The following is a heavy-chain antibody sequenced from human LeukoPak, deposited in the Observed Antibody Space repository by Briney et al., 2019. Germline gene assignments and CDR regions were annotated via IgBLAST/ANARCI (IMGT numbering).Heavy chain of an antibody. D-gene: IGHD3-10*01. V-gene: IGHV3-21*01. J-gene: IGHJ4*02. CDR1: GFTFSSYN. Sequence: PGGSLRLSCAASGFTFSSYNMNWVRHAPGKGLERVSSITRSSSNIYYADPVKGRFTISRDHAQNSLYLQMNSLRAEDTAVYYCARGAYYYGSGSYSFQIDKWGQGTLVTVSS. CDR2: ITRSSSNI. CDR3: ARGAYYYGSGSYSFQIDK.